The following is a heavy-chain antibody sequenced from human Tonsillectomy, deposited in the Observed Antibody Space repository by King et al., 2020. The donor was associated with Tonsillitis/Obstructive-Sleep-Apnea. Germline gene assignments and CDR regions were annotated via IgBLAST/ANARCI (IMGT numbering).Heavy chain of an antibody. Sequence: QLVQSGAEVKKPGASVKVSCKASGYTFTSYGITWVRQAPGQGLEWMGWISTYNGNTNYAQKFQGRVTMTTDTSTSTGYMELRSLRSDDTAVYYCARDGPGATYYFDCWGQGTLVTVSS. V-gene: IGHV1-18*01. CDR1: GYTFTSYG. D-gene: IGHD1-26*01. CDR3: ARDGPGATYYFDC. CDR2: ISTYNGNT. J-gene: IGHJ4*02.